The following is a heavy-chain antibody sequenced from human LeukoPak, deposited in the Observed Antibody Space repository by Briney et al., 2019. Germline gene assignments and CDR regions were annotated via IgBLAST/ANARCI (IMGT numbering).Heavy chain of an antibody. Sequence: SETLSLTCTVSGGSINGRWWSWIRQSPGKGLEWIGYIHFTGSTNYNPSLNGRATASVDASKSQFSLKLTSVTAADTAVYYCAGLHFQSAEEFGPWGRGTLVTVSS. V-gene: IGHV4-59*03. J-gene: IGHJ5*02. D-gene: IGHD6-25*01. CDR1: GGSINGRW. CDR3: AGLHFQSAEEFGP. CDR2: IHFTGST.